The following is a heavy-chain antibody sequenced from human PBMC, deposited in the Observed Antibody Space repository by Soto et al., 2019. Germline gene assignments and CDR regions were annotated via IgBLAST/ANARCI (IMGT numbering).Heavy chain of an antibody. CDR2: INHSGST. D-gene: IGHD1-20*01. CDR3: ARGTLTGNNWFDP. CDR1: GGSFSGYY. V-gene: IGHV4-34*01. Sequence: SETLSLTCAVYGGSFSGYYWSWIRQPPGKGLEWIGEINHSGSTNYNPSLKSRVTISVDTSKNQFSLKLSSVTAADTAVYYCARGTLTGNNWFDPWGQGTLVNVSS. J-gene: IGHJ5*02.